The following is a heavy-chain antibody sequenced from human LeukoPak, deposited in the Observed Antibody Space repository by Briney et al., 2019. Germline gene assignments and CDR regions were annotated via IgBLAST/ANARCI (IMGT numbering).Heavy chain of an antibody. CDR3: AKDSWELLGGPDFDY. CDR2: IRYDGSNK. CDR1: GFTFRRHW. D-gene: IGHD1-26*01. V-gene: IGHV3-30*02. Sequence: GGSLRLSCAASGFTFRRHWMSWVRQAPGKGLEWVAFIRYDGSNKYYADSVKGRFTISRDNSKNTLYLQMNSLRAEDTAVYYCAKDSWELLGGPDFDYWGQGTLVTVSS. J-gene: IGHJ4*02.